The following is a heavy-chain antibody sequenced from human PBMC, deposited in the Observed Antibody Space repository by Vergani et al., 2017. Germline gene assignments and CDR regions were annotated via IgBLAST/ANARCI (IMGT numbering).Heavy chain of an antibody. CDR3: AREYKAARRRGDYYYYMDV. J-gene: IGHJ6*03. V-gene: IGHV4-34*01. CDR2: INHSGST. Sequence: QVQLQRWGAGLLKPSETLSLTCAVYGGSFSGYYWSWIRQPPGKGLEWIGEINHSGSTNYNPSLKSRVTISVDTSKNQFSLKLSSVTAADTAVYYCAREYKAARRRGDYYYYMDVWGKXP. CDR1: GGSFSGYY. D-gene: IGHD6-6*01.